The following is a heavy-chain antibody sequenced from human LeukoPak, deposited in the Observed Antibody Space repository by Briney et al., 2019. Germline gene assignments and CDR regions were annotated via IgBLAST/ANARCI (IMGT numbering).Heavy chain of an antibody. CDR3: ATERYMARRPGLEFVFDY. J-gene: IGHJ4*02. Sequence: ASVKVSCKVSGYTLTELSMHWVRQAPGKGLEWMGGFDPEDGETIYAQKFQGRVTMTEDTSTDTAYMELSSLRSEDTAVYYCATERYMARRPGLEFVFDYWGQGTLVTVSS. CDR1: GYTLTELS. D-gene: IGHD1-1*01. V-gene: IGHV1-24*01. CDR2: FDPEDGET.